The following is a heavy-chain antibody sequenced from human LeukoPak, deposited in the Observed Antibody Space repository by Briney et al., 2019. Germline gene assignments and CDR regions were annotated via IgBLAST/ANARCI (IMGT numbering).Heavy chain of an antibody. CDR3: AKSNGYGLLDI. CDR1: GGSISTSNYY. V-gene: IGHV4-39*07. Sequence: PSETLTLTCTVSGGSISTSNYYWGWIPQPPGKGLVLLWNIFYCGSTYYSPSLKSRVTISLDTSRNQFSLKLNSVTAADTAVYYCAKSNGYGLLDIWGQGTMVTVSS. CDR2: IFYCGST. J-gene: IGHJ3*02. D-gene: IGHD3-10*01.